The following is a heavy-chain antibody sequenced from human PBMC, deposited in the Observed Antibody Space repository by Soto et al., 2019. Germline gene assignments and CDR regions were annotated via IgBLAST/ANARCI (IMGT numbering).Heavy chain of an antibody. CDR2: ISHDGSNE. D-gene: IGHD3-10*01. Sequence: PGGPLRLACAASGFTFSSYGMHWVRQAPGKGLEWVAVISHDGSNEYYSDSVKGRFTISRDKSKNTLYLQMNSLRPEDTAVYYCAKEPWYYYGSGSYLDYWGQGTLVTVSS. V-gene: IGHV3-30*18. J-gene: IGHJ4*02. CDR3: AKEPWYYYGSGSYLDY. CDR1: GFTFSSYG.